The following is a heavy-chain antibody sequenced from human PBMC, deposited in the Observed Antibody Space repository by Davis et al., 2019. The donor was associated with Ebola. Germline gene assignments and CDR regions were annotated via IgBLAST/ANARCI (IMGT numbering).Heavy chain of an antibody. V-gene: IGHV3-30-3*01. Sequence: PGGSLRLSCEASGFVFSSYVMHWVRQAPGKGLEWVAVLSHDESQKFADSVKGRFTISRDNSKNTLYLEMHSLRPEDTAVYYCARDFTYYFDSSGYYSAPNDALDIWGQGTKVTVSS. CDR1: GFVFSSYV. CDR3: ARDFTYYFDSSGYYSAPNDALDI. J-gene: IGHJ3*02. D-gene: IGHD3-22*01. CDR2: LSHDESQK.